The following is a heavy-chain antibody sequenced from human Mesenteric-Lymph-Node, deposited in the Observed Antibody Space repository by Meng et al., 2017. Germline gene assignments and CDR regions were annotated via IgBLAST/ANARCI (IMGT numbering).Heavy chain of an antibody. Sequence: QVQLQESGPGLVKPSQTLSLTCTVSGGSISSGDYYWSWIRQPPGKGLEWIGCIYYSGSTYYNPSLRSRVTISVDTSKNQFSLKLSSVTAADTAVYYCARGFLSFVRVFDYWGQGTLVTVSS. J-gene: IGHJ4*02. D-gene: IGHD2/OR15-2a*01. CDR3: ARGFLSFVRVFDY. V-gene: IGHV4-30-4*01. CDR1: GGSISSGDYY. CDR2: IYYSGST.